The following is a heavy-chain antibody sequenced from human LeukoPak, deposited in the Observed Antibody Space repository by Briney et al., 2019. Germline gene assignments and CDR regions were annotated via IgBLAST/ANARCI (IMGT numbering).Heavy chain of an antibody. CDR2: INWNGGST. Sequence: GGSLRLSCAASGFTFDDYGMSWVRQAPGKGLEWVSGINWNGGSTGYADSVKGRFTISRDNAKNTLYLQMNSLRAEDTAVYYCARAYYDILTGYYSQIDYWGQGTLVTVSS. J-gene: IGHJ4*02. D-gene: IGHD3-9*01. CDR3: ARAYYDILTGYYSQIDY. CDR1: GFTFDDYG. V-gene: IGHV3-20*04.